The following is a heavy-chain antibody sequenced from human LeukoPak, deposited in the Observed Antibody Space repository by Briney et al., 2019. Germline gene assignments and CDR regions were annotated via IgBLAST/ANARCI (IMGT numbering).Heavy chain of an antibody. CDR1: GFTFSSYW. D-gene: IGHD1-26*01. V-gene: IGHV3-7*01. CDR2: IKQDGSEK. J-gene: IGHJ5*02. Sequence: GGSLTLSCAASGFTFSSYWMSWVRQAAGKGLEWVVNIKQDGSEKYYVDSVKGRFPTSRDNAKNPPYLQMNSLRAEDTAVYYCARVVGGGAYNWFDPWGQGTLVTVSS. CDR3: ARVVGGGAYNWFDP.